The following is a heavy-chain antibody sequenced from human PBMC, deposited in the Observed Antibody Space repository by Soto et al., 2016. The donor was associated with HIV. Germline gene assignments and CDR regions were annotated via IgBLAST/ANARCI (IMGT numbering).Heavy chain of an antibody. D-gene: IGHD3-10*01. V-gene: IGHV1-2*02. CDR1: GYTFTGYY. CDR2: INPNSGGT. J-gene: IGHJ6*03. CDR3: ARRYYGSGSYYEGYYYCYMDV. Sequence: QVQLVQSGAEVKKPGASVKVSCKASGYTFTGYYMHWVRQAPGQGLEWMGWINPNSGGTNYAQKFQGRVTMTRDTSISTAYMELSRLRSDDTAAYYCARRYYGSGSYYEGYYYCYMDVWGKGTTVTVSS.